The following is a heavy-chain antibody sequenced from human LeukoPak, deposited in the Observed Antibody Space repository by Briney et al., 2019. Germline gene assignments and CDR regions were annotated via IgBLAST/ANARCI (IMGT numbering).Heavy chain of an antibody. CDR1: GFTFSSYG. D-gene: IGHD3-22*01. CDR3: AKGLGIYYYDSSGDGFAY. V-gene: IGHV3-30*18. J-gene: IGHJ4*02. Sequence: PGGSLRLSCAASGFTFSSYGMHWVRLAPGKGLEWVAVISYDGSNKYYADSVKGRFTISRDNSKNTLYLQMNSLRAEDTAVYYCAKGLGIYYYDSSGDGFAYWGQGSLITVTS. CDR2: ISYDGSNK.